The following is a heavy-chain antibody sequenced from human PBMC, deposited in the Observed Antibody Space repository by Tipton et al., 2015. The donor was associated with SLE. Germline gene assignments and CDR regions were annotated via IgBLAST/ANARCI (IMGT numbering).Heavy chain of an antibody. V-gene: IGHV4-4*07. CDR3: AREFLNPVTTVHYYFDL. CDR1: GDSIRSHY. J-gene: IGHJ2*01. Sequence: LRLSCAVSGDSIRSHYWSWIRQPAGGGLEWIGRIYTNENTNYNPSLKSRVTMSVDTSKNHFSLKLISVTAADTAVYYCAREFLNPVTTVHYYFDLWGRGTLVTVSS. CDR2: IYTNENT. D-gene: IGHD4-11*01.